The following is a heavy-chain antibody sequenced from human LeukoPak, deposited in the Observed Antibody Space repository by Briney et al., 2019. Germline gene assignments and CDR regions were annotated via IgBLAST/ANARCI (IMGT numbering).Heavy chain of an antibody. Sequence: SETLSLTCTVSGGSISSYYWGWIRQPPGKGLEWIGSIYYSGSTYYNPSLKSRVTISVDTSKNQFSLKLSSVTAADTAVYYCARRGGYSSSDLDYWGQGTLVTVSS. CDR3: ARRGGYSSSDLDY. CDR2: IYYSGST. V-gene: IGHV4-39*01. D-gene: IGHD6-13*01. CDR1: GGSISSYY. J-gene: IGHJ4*02.